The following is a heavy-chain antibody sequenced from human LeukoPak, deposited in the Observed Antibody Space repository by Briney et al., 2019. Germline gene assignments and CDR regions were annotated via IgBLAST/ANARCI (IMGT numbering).Heavy chain of an antibody. V-gene: IGHV3-66*02. CDR1: GFTVSSNY. CDR3: ARESITIFGVVIPGYFDY. D-gene: IGHD3-3*01. CDR2: IYSGGST. Sequence: PGGSLRLSCAASGFTVSSNYRSWVRQAPGKGLEWVSVIYSGGSTYYADSVKGRFTISRDNSKNTLYLQMNSLRAEDTAVYYCARESITIFGVVIPGYFDYWGQGTLVTVSS. J-gene: IGHJ4*02.